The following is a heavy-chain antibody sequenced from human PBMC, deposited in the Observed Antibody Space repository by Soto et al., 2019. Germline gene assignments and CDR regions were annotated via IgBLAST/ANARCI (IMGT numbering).Heavy chain of an antibody. CDR2: IYYSGST. Sequence: PSEAQALTCTFSGGSISSYYWSWVRQPPGNGFYSIGYIYYSGSTNYNPSLKSRVTISVDTSKNQFYLKLSSVTAADTAVYYCARGARIAVAGTEMSAFDIWAQGTMVTVSS. CDR3: ARGARIAVAGTEMSAFDI. D-gene: IGHD6-19*01. V-gene: IGHV4-59*01. J-gene: IGHJ3*02. CDR1: GGSISSYY.